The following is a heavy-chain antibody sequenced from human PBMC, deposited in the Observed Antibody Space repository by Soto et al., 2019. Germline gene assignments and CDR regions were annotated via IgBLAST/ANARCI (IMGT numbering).Heavy chain of an antibody. J-gene: IGHJ4*02. CDR2: VFYTGNT. CDR3: ARVLSYFENTSYRLTGH. Sequence: PSETLSLSCTVTGDSVDSGSYYWNWIRQDPGRGLEWIGYVFYTGNTFYNPSLKSRINISVDTSKNQFSLKLSSVTAADTAVYFCARVLSYFENTSYRLTGHWGPGMLFTVSS. V-gene: IGHV4-31*03. CDR1: GDSVDSGSYY. D-gene: IGHD3-22*01.